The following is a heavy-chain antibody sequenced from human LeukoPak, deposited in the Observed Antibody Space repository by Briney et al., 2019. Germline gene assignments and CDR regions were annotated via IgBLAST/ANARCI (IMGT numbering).Heavy chain of an antibody. Sequence: SETLSLTCTVSGDSISSITYYWAWIRQPPGKGLEWIGSICNGRTTYYNPSLKGRVTMSIDTSKNQFSLKLTSVTAADTAVYYCARSRYPTDYWGQGTLVTVSS. CDR1: GDSISSITYY. CDR2: ICNGRTT. D-gene: IGHD2-2*02. J-gene: IGHJ4*02. V-gene: IGHV4-39*01. CDR3: ARSRYPTDY.